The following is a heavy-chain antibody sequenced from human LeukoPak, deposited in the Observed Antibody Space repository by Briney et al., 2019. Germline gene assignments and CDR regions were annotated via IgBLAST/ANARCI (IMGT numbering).Heavy chain of an antibody. CDR3: ARKAPHDY. Sequence: GGSLRLSCAASGFTFSSYGMHWVRQAPGKGLEWVANINQDGREKYYVDSVKGRFTISRDNAKNSLYLQMNSLRAEDTAVYYCARKAPHDYWGQGTLVTVSS. CDR2: INQDGREK. CDR1: GFTFSSYG. J-gene: IGHJ4*02. V-gene: IGHV3-7*01.